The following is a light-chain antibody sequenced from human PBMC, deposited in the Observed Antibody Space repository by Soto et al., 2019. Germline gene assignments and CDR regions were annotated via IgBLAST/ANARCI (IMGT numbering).Light chain of an antibody. CDR2: DAY. V-gene: IGKV3D-20*02. CDR3: QQRHMWPIT. J-gene: IGKJ5*01. Sequence: EIMLTQSPGTLSLSPGERATLSCRASQSVSSSYLAWYQQKPGQAPRLLIYDAYNRATGIPPRFSGSGSGTDFTLTISSLEPEDSAVYYCQQRHMWPITFGQGTRLE. CDR1: QSVSSSY.